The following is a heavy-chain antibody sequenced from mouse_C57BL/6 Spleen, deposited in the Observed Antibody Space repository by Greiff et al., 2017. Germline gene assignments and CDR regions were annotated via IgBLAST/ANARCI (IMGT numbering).Heavy chain of an antibody. CDR2: FYPSDSET. CDR3: AGEGTVGYFDV. Sequence: VQLQQPGAELVRPGSSVKLSCKASGYTFTSYWMHWVKQRSIQGLEWIGNFYPSDSETHYNQKFKDKATLTVDKSSSTVYMQLSSLTSEDSAVYYSAGEGTVGYFDVWGTGTTLTVSS. CDR1: GYTFTSYW. V-gene: IGHV1-52*01. D-gene: IGHD1-1*01. J-gene: IGHJ1*03.